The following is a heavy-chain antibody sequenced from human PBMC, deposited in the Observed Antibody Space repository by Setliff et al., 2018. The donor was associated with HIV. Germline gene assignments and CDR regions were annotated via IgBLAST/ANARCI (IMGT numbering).Heavy chain of an antibody. CDR2: INYRGNT. V-gene: IGHV4-39*01. D-gene: IGHD3-10*01. J-gene: IGHJ6*03. CDR1: GGSISTSRYY. CDR3: ASLDGSESPYIYYYYMDV. Sequence: SETLSLTCTVSGGSISTSRYYWGWIRQPPGKGLGWIGSINYRGNTYYNPSLKCRAAISVDTSKNQSSLKLSSVTAADTAVYYCASLDGSESPYIYYYYMDVWGKGTAVTVSS.